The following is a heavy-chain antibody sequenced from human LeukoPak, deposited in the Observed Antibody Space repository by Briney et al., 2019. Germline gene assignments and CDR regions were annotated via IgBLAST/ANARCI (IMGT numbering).Heavy chain of an antibody. CDR3: ARGQGTVTTH. D-gene: IGHD4-17*01. CDR1: GGSFSGYY. J-gene: IGHJ4*02. Sequence: SETLSLTCAVYGGSFSGYYWSWIRQPPGKRLEWIGEINHSGSTNYNPSLKSRVTISLDMSENQFSLKLTSVTAADTAVYYCARGQGTVTTHWGQGTLVTVSS. CDR2: INHSGST. V-gene: IGHV4-34*01.